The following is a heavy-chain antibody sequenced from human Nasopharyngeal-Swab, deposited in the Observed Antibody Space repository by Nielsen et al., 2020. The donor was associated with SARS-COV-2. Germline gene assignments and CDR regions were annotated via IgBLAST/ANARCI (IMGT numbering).Heavy chain of an antibody. CDR3: ARESYSWSWYGPDY. V-gene: IGHV3-74*03. D-gene: IGHD1-26*01. CDR1: GFTFTDYW. CDR2: IDNDGSST. Sequence: GESLKISCTVSGFTFTDYWMHWLRQSPGKGPVWLSRIDNDGSSTTYADPVMGRFPISRDNARNTLFLQLHSLRAEDTAVYYCARESYSWSWYGPDYWGQGTQVTVSS. J-gene: IGHJ4*02.